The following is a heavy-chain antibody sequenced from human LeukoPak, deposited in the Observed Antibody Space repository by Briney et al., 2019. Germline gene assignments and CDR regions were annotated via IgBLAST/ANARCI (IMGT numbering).Heavy chain of an antibody. CDR1: GFTFSSYS. Sequence: GGSLRLSCAASGFTFSSYSMNWVRQAPGKGLEWVSSISSSSSYIYYADSVKGRFTISRDNAKNSLYLQMNSLRAEDTAVYYCARDDILTGYCDYWGQGTLVTVSS. V-gene: IGHV3-21*01. D-gene: IGHD3-9*01. CDR2: ISSSSSYI. J-gene: IGHJ4*02. CDR3: ARDDILTGYCDY.